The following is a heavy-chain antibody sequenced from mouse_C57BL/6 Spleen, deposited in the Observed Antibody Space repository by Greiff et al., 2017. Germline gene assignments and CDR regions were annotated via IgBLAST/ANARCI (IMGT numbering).Heavy chain of an antibody. J-gene: IGHJ4*01. CDR1: GFSFNTYA. V-gene: IGHV2-6*01. CDR3: ARRDTYYYGSSHYYAMDY. D-gene: IGHD1-1*01. CDR2: IWGVGST. Sequence: VQGVESGGGLVQPKGSLKLSCAASGFSFNTYAMNWVRQSPGKGLEWLGVIWGVGSTNYNSALKSRLSISKDNSKSQVFLKMNSLQTDDTAMYYCARRDTYYYGSSHYYAMDYWGQGTSVTVSS.